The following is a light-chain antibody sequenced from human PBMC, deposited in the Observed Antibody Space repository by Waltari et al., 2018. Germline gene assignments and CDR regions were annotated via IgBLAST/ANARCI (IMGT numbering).Light chain of an antibody. Sequence: EFLLTQSPATLSFSPGERATLSCRTRQGVSDYLACDQQKPGQVPRLLIYDASRRATGIPARFSGGGSGTDFTLTISNLEPEDFAVYYCYQRSNWPPTFGQGATVEFK. V-gene: IGKV3-11*01. CDR2: DAS. CDR3: YQRSNWPPT. J-gene: IGKJ1*01. CDR1: QGVSDY.